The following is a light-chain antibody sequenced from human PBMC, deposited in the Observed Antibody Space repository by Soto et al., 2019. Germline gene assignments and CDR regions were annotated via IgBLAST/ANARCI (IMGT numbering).Light chain of an antibody. CDR2: AAS. J-gene: IGKJ1*01. CDR3: LQDYNYPRT. V-gene: IGKV1-6*01. Sequence: ICMTQSPSSLSASLGDRVTITCRASQTITNYLNWYQQKPGKAPKLLIYAASSLQSGVPSRFSGSGSGTDFTLTISSLQPEDFATYYCLQDYNYPRTCGQGTKGDIK. CDR1: QTITNY.